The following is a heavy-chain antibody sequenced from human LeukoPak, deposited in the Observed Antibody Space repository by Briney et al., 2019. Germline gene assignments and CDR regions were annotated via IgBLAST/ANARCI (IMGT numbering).Heavy chain of an antibody. Sequence: GGSLRLSCAASGFTFDDYAMHWVRQAPGKGLEGVSGFCWNSGSIGYADSVKGRFTISRDNAKNSLYLQMNSLRAEDTALYYCAKDLEYSSSSDGMDVWGQGTTVTVSS. D-gene: IGHD6-6*01. V-gene: IGHV3-9*01. CDR3: AKDLEYSSSSDGMDV. J-gene: IGHJ6*02. CDR2: FCWNSGSI. CDR1: GFTFDDYA.